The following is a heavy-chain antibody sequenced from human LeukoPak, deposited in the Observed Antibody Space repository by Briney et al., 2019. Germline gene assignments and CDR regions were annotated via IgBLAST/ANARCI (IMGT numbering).Heavy chain of an antibody. V-gene: IGHV5-51*01. CDR3: ASGGWRCSSGSCYFGY. J-gene: IGHJ4*02. D-gene: IGHD2-15*01. CDR2: IYPGDSDT. Sequence: GESLKISCKGSGYSFTSYWIGWVRQMPGKGLEWMGIIYPGDSDTRYSPSFQGQVTISADKSISTAYLQWSSLKASDTAMYYCASGGWRCSSGSCYFGYWGQGTLVTVSS. CDR1: GYSFTSYW.